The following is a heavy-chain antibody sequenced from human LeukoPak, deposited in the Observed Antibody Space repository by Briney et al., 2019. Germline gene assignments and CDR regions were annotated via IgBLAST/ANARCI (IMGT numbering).Heavy chain of an antibody. D-gene: IGHD2-21*02. V-gene: IGHV3-9*01. Sequence: GRSLRLSCAASGFTFDDYAMHWVRQAPGKGLEWVSGISWNSGSIGYADSVKGRFTISRDNAKNTLYLQMNSLRAEDTAVYYCARYQKYCGGDCSKAFDIWGQGTMVTVSS. CDR2: ISWNSGSI. CDR1: GFTFDDYA. CDR3: ARYQKYCGGDCSKAFDI. J-gene: IGHJ3*02.